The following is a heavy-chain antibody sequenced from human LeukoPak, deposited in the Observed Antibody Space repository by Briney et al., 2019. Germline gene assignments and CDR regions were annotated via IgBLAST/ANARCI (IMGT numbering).Heavy chain of an antibody. V-gene: IGHV5-51*01. CDR1: GYSFTSYW. D-gene: IGHD2-2*01. Sequence: GESLKTSCKGSGYSFTSYWIGWVRQMPGKGLEWMGIIYPGDSDTRYSPSFQGQVTISADKSISTAYLQWSSLKASDTAMYYCARVYCSSTSCSRFQAYYFDYWGQGTLVTVSS. CDR3: ARVYCSSTSCSRFQAYYFDY. CDR2: IYPGDSDT. J-gene: IGHJ4*02.